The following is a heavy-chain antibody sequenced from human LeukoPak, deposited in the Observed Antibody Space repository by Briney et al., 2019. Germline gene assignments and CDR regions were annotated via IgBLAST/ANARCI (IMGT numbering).Heavy chain of an antibody. D-gene: IGHD5-24*01. CDR3: AKGGAATMRDGYNYYYYYMEV. CDR1: GFTFSTYW. Sequence: GGSLRLSCAASGFTFSTYWMSWVRQAPGKGLEWVASIKLDGSEKYYVGSVKGRFTISRDNAKNRLYLQMNSLRPEDTAVYYCAKGGAATMRDGYNYYYYYMEVWGRGTTVTVSS. J-gene: IGHJ6*03. CDR2: IKLDGSEK. V-gene: IGHV3-7*03.